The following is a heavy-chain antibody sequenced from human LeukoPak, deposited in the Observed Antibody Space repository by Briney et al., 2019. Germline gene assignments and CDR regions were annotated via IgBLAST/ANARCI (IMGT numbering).Heavy chain of an antibody. CDR3: ARDWFRSASYCSDVFDI. V-gene: IGHV1-69*01. J-gene: IGHJ3*02. CDR1: GGAFSSYD. CDR2: ITPIFGTA. D-gene: IGHD3-10*01. Sequence: SVKVSCKASGGAFSSYDISWLRQAPGQGLEWVGGITPIFGTANYAQKFQGRVTITAVESMTAAYMELSSLRSDDTAMYYCARDWFRSASYCSDVFDIWGQGTMVTVFS.